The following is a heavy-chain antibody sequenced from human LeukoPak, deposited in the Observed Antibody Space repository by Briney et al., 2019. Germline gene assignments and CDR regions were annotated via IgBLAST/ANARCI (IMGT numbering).Heavy chain of an antibody. V-gene: IGHV4-39*01. CDR1: GVSISSSSYY. J-gene: IGHJ4*02. D-gene: IGHD3-22*01. Sequence: SETLSLTCTVSGVSISSSSYYWGWISQPPGKGLEWIGSIYYSGRTNSNPSLKSRVTISVDTSKNQSSLKLSSVTAADTALYYCARLVTKYYYDSSGYLDYWAQGTLVTVSS. CDR2: IYYSGRT. CDR3: ARLVTKYYYDSSGYLDY.